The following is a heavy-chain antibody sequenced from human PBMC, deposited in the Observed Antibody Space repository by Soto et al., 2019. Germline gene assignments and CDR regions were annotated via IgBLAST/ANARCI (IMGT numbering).Heavy chain of an antibody. D-gene: IGHD3-10*01. J-gene: IGHJ3*02. CDR3: AKSITMVRGVLPTAAFDI. CDR1: GLTFDYYA. Sequence: PGGSLRLSCAASGLTFDYYAMHWVRQAPGKGLEWVSGISWNSGSIGYADSVKGRFTISRDNAKNSLYLQMNSLRAEDTALYYCAKSITMVRGVLPTAAFDIWGQGTMVTVS. CDR2: ISWNSGSI. V-gene: IGHV3-9*01.